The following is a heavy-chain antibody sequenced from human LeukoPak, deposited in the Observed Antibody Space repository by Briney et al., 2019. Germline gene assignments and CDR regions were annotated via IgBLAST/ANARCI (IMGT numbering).Heavy chain of an antibody. CDR3: ARDSWGDYGDSLPQYFDY. J-gene: IGHJ4*02. V-gene: IGHV3-11*04. CDR1: GFTFNDYF. D-gene: IGHD4-17*01. CDR2: IGTGGGII. Sequence: GGSLRLSCAASGFTFNDYFMNWLRQAPGKGLEWVSCIGTGGGIIYYADSVKGRFSNSRDNAKNTLYLQMNSLRAEDTAVYYCARDSWGDYGDSLPQYFDYWGQGTLVTVSS.